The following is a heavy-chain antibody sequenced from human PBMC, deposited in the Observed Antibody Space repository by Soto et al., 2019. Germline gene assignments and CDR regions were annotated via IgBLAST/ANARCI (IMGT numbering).Heavy chain of an antibody. CDR1: GFAFDNYA. CDR3: VKDWSGSKCPCMDV. V-gene: IGHV3-23*01. CDR2: LTAGGNNI. D-gene: IGHD3-3*01. Sequence: PGGSLRLSCAASGFAFDNYALTWVRQAPGKGLEWVSTLTAGGNNIYYADSVKGRFTISRDSSKTTLYLQMNTLRVEDTAIYYCVKDWSGSKCPCMDVWGRGTTVTV. J-gene: IGHJ6*02.